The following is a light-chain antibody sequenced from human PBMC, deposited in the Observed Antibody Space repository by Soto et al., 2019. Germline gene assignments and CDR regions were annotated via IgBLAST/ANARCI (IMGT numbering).Light chain of an antibody. CDR2: KAS. V-gene: IGKV1-5*03. J-gene: IGKJ1*01. CDR1: QSISGW. Sequence: DIQMTQSPSTLSAFVGDRVTITCRASQSISGWLAWYQQKPGKAPHLLTYKASSLESGDPSRFSGSGSGTEFTLTISSLQPDDFAIYYCQQYKTYSPTFGQGTKVEIK. CDR3: QQYKTYSPT.